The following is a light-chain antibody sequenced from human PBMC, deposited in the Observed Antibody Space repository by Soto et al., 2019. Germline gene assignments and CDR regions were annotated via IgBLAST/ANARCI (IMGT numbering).Light chain of an antibody. CDR2: EVS. V-gene: IGLV2-14*01. CDR3: SSYTYSNTLV. CDR1: SSDVGGYDY. Sequence: QSVLTQPASVSGSPGQSITISCTGTSSDVGGYDYVSWYQQHPGKAPKLMIYEVSNRPSGLSNRFSGSKSGNTASLTISGLQTEDEADYYCSSYTYSNTLVFGGGTKLTGL. J-gene: IGLJ3*02.